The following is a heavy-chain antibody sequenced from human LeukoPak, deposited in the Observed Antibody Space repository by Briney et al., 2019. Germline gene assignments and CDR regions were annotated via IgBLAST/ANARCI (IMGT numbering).Heavy chain of an antibody. CDR3: ARKTIAAAGTPRYYYGMDV. D-gene: IGHD6-13*01. CDR2: MNPNSGNT. CDR1: GYTFTSYD. Sequence: GASVKVSCKASGYTFTSYDINWVRQATGQGLEWMGWMNPNSGNTGYAQKFQGRVTMTRNTSISTAYMELSSLRSEDTAVYYCARKTIAAAGTPRYYYGMDVWGQGTTVTVSS. J-gene: IGHJ6*02. V-gene: IGHV1-8*01.